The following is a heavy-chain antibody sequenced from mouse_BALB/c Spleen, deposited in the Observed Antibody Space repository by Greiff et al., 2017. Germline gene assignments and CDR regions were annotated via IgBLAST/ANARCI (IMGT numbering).Heavy chain of an antibody. D-gene: IGHD1-1*01. J-gene: IGHJ1*01. CDR3: ARAYYGREGYWYFDV. CDR1: GFSLTGYG. CDR2: IWGDGST. Sequence: QVQLQQSGPGLVAPSQSLSITCTVSGFSLTGYGVNWVRQPPGKGLEWLGMIWGDGSTDYNSALKSRLSISKDNSKSQVFLKMNSLQTDDTARYYCARAYYGREGYWYFDVWGAGTTVTVSS. V-gene: IGHV2-6-7*01.